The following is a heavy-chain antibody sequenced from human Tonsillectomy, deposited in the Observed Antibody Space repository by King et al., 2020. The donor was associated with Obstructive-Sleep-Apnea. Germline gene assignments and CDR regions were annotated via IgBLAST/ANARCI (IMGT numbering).Heavy chain of an antibody. D-gene: IGHD2-15*01. CDR3: AKDYCSGGSCYSYYYGMDV. CDR2: VSWKRGSL. Sequence: VQLVESGGGLVQPGGSLRLSCLASGFIIDDYPMHWVRQAPGKGLEGVSGVSWKRGSLRYVEAVKGRFTISRGKAKNALYLLMNSLRTEDTALYFCAKDYCSGGSCYSYYYGMDVWGQGTTVTVSS. V-gene: IGHV3-9*01. J-gene: IGHJ6*02. CDR1: GFIIDDYP.